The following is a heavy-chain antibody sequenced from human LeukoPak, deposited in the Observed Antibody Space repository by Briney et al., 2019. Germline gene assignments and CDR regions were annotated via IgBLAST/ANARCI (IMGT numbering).Heavy chain of an antibody. D-gene: IGHD3-22*01. CDR2: LYHSGST. Sequence: SETLSLTCTVSGYSISTAYYWGWIRQPPGKGLEWIGNLYHSGSTFYNPSLKSRVTISVDTSKNQFSLKLSSVTAADTAVYYCARTLYDSSGYYPSPLGYWGQGTLVTVSS. CDR1: GYSISTAYY. CDR3: ARTLYDSSGYYPSPLGY. J-gene: IGHJ4*02. V-gene: IGHV4-38-2*02.